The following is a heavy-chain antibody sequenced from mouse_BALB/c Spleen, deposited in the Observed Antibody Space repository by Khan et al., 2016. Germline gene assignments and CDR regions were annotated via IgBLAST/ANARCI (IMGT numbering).Heavy chain of an antibody. J-gene: IGHJ3*01. CDR2: IYPSDIYT. D-gene: IGHD2-4*01. V-gene: IGHV1-69*02. CDR3: TRGESTMIRGFAY. CDR1: GYTFTSYW. Sequence: QVQLQQPGAELVRPGASVKLSCKASGYTFTSYWINWMKQRPGQGLEWLGNIYPSDIYTNYNQKFTDKATLTVDKSSSTAYMQLSSPTTEDSAIYYCTRGESTMIRGFAYWGQGTLVTVSA.